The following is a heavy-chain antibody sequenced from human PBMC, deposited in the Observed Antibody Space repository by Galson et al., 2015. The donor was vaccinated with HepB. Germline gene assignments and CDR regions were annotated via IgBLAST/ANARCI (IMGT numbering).Heavy chain of an antibody. CDR2: IIPIFGTA. Sequence: SVKVSCKASGGTFSSYAISWVRQAPGQGLEWMGGIIPIFGTANYAQKFQGRVTITADESTSTAYMELSSLRSEDTAVYYCARGHLGAVGRLGWFDPWGQGTLVTISS. D-gene: IGHD6-19*01. J-gene: IGHJ5*02. CDR3: ARGHLGAVGRLGWFDP. V-gene: IGHV1-69*13. CDR1: GGTFSSYA.